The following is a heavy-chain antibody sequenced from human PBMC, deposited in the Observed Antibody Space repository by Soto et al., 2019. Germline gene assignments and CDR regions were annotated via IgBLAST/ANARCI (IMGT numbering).Heavy chain of an antibody. D-gene: IGHD3-16*02. CDR3: ARSGGSYRAGDYYYYYMDV. Sequence: SVKLSCKASGGSFSSYTISWGRQAPGQGLEWMGRIIPILGIANYAQKFQGRVTITADKSTSTAYMELSSLRSEDTAVYYCARSGGSYRAGDYYYYYMDVWGKGTTVTVSS. CDR1: GGSFSSYT. J-gene: IGHJ6*03. CDR2: IIPILGIA. V-gene: IGHV1-69*02.